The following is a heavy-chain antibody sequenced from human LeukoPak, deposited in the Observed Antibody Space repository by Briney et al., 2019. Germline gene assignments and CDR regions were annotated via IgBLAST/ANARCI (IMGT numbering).Heavy chain of an antibody. CDR3: ARGGHYYYDSSGYYEYFQH. CDR2: ISYDGSNE. D-gene: IGHD3-22*01. J-gene: IGHJ1*01. V-gene: IGHV3-30-3*01. CDR1: GFTFSSYA. Sequence: GRSLRLSCAASGFTFSSYAMHWVRQAPGKGLEWVAVISYDGSNEYYADSVKGRFTISRDNSKNTLYLQMNSLRAEDTAVYYCARGGHYYYDSSGYYEYFQHWGQGTLVTVSS.